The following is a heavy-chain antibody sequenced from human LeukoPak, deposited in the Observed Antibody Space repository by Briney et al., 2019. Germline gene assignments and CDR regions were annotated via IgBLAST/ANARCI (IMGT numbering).Heavy chain of an antibody. V-gene: IGHV2-5*02. CDR3: AHTHRHVGVVRGVSLWTINWFDP. D-gene: IGHD3-10*01. Sequence: SGPTLVKPTQPLTLTCTFSGFSLSTSGVGVGWIRQPPGKALEWLALIYWDDDKRYSPSLKSRLTITKDTSKNQVVLTMTNMDPVDTATYYCAHTHRHVGVVRGVSLWTINWFDPWGQGTLVTVSS. CDR2: IYWDDDK. CDR1: GFSLSTSGVG. J-gene: IGHJ5*02.